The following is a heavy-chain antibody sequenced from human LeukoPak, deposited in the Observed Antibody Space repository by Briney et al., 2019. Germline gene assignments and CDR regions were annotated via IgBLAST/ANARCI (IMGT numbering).Heavy chain of an antibody. V-gene: IGHV1-2*02. D-gene: IGHD3-10*01. CDR1: GYTFTGYY. Sequence: ASVKVSCKTSGYTFTGYYVHWVRQAPGQGLEWMGWVIPNSGGTNYAQKFQGRVTMTRDTSINTAYMELFRLRSDDTAVYYCASSSEMAHTGEFWGLDYWGQGTLVTVSS. CDR2: VIPNSGGT. J-gene: IGHJ4*02. CDR3: ASSSEMAHTGEFWGLDY.